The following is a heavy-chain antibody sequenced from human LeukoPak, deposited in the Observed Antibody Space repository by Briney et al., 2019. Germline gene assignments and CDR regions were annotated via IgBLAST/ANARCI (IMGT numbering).Heavy chain of an antibody. V-gene: IGHV1-69*05. CDR3: ARTYDTSSGWTRFFDY. Sequence: SVKVSCKASGGIFSSYAISWVRQAPGQGLEWMGRIIPIFGTANYAQKFQGRVTITTDESTSTAYMELSSLRSEDTAVYYCARTYDTSSGWTRFFDYWGQGTLVTVSS. CDR2: IIPIFGTA. CDR1: GGIFSSYA. J-gene: IGHJ4*02. D-gene: IGHD6-19*01.